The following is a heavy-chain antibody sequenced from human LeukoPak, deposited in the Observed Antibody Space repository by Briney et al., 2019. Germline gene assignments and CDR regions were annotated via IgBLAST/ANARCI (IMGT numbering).Heavy chain of an antibody. CDR1: GFTVSSNY. CDR3: ARSLGDLALGY. V-gene: IGHV3-66*02. CDR2: IYSGGST. J-gene: IGHJ4*02. Sequence: GGSLRLSCAASGFTVSSNYMSWVRQAPGKGQEWVSVIYSGGSTYYADSVKGRFTISRDNSKNTLYLQMNSLRAEDTAVYYCARSLGDLALGYWGQGTLVTVSS. D-gene: IGHD4-17*01.